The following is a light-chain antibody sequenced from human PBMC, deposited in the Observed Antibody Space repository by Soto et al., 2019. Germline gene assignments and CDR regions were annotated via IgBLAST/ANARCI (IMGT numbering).Light chain of an antibody. CDR3: QQYNSYPWT. Sequence: DIQMTQSPSSVSASVGVRVTITCRASQSISGWLAWYQQKPGKAPKLLIYDVSSLESGVPSRFSGSGSGTEFTLAISSLQPDDFATYYCQQYNSYPWTFGQGTKVDIK. CDR2: DVS. V-gene: IGKV1-5*01. CDR1: QSISGW. J-gene: IGKJ1*01.